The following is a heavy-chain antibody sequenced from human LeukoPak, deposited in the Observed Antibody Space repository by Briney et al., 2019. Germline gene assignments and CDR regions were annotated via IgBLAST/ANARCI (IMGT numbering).Heavy chain of an antibody. V-gene: IGHV4-34*01. J-gene: IGHJ4*02. CDR1: GGSFSGYY. CDR2: INHSGST. Sequence: KPSETLSLTCAVYGGSFSGYYWSWIRQPPGKGLEWFGEINHSGSTNYNPSLKSRVTISVDTSKNQFSLHLYSVTAADTAVFYCARSYYYDYRQIDYWGQGTLVTVSS. CDR3: ARSYYYDYRQIDY. D-gene: IGHD3-22*01.